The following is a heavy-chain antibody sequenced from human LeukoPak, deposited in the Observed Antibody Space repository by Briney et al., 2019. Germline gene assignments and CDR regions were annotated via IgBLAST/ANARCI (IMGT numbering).Heavy chain of an antibody. D-gene: IGHD2-21*01. CDR1: GVSISSGGYY. J-gene: IGHJ4*02. CDR3: ARRRESEVLGGELIDY. V-gene: IGHV4-31*03. Sequence: PSQTLSLTCTVSGVSISSGGYYWSWIRQHPGKGREWIGYIYYSGSTYYNPSLKSRVTISVDTSKNQFSLKLSSVTAADTAVYYCARRRESEVLGGELIDYWGQGTLVTVSS. CDR2: IYYSGST.